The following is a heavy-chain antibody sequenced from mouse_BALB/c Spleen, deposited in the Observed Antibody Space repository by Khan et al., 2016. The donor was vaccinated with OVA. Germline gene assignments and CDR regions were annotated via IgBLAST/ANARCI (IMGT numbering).Heavy chain of an antibody. D-gene: IGHD2-4*01. CDR2: INYSGNT. Sequence: LQQSGPGLVKPSQSLSLTCTVTGYSITSEYAWNWIRQFPGNKLEWMGYINYSGNTRFNPSLKSRTSITRDTSQKQFFLQLNSVTTEDTATYYCARKDYYDYDPFPYWGQGTLVTVSA. J-gene: IGHJ3*01. CDR1: GYSITSEYA. V-gene: IGHV3-2*02. CDR3: ARKDYYDYDPFPY.